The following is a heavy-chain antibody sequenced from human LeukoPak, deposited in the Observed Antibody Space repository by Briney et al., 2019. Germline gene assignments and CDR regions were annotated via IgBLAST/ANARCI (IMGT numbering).Heavy chain of an antibody. CDR3: ARAPSIAARLHYYYYMDV. CDR2: IGTAGDT. V-gene: IGHV3-13*01. Sequence: GGSLRLSCAASGFTFNSYDMHWVRQATRKGLDWVSAIGTAGDTYYPGSVKRRFTISRENAKNSLYLQMNSLRDGDTAVYYCARAPSIAARLHYYYYMDVWGKGTTVTVSS. CDR1: GFTFNSYD. D-gene: IGHD6-6*01. J-gene: IGHJ6*03.